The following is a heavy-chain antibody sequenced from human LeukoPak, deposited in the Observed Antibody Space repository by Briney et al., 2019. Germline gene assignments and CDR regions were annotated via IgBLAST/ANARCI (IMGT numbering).Heavy chain of an antibody. D-gene: IGHD4-23*01. Sequence: SETLSLTCTVSGGSISSSSYYWGWIRQPPGKGLEWIGSIYYSGSTYYNPSLKSRVTISVDTSKNQFSLKLSSVTAADTAVYYCARYGGNSPDYWGQGTLVTVSS. CDR3: ARYGGNSPDY. CDR2: IYYSGST. CDR1: GGSISSSSYY. V-gene: IGHV4-39*01. J-gene: IGHJ4*02.